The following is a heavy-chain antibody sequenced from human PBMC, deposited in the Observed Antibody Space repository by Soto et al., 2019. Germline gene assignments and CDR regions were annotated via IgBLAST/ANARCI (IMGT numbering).Heavy chain of an antibody. CDR1: GFTFSSYA. Sequence: GGSLILSCAASGFTFSSYAMSWVRQAPGKGLEWVSAISGSGGSTYYADSVKGRFTISRDNSKNTLYLQMNSLGAEDTAVYYCAKDVALIAAAADYWGQGTLVTVSS. CDR2: ISGSGGST. V-gene: IGHV3-23*01. CDR3: AKDVALIAAAADY. D-gene: IGHD6-13*01. J-gene: IGHJ4*02.